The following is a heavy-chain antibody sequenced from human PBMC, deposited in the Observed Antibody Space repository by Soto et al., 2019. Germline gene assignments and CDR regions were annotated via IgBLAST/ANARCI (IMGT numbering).Heavy chain of an antibody. CDR2: INAGNGNT. V-gene: IGHV1-3*01. D-gene: IGHD2-2*01. Sequence: ASVKVSCKASGYTFTSYAMHWVRQAPGQRLEWMGWINAGNGNTKYSQKFQGRVTITRDASASTAYMELSSLRSEDTAVYDCARDPEGYCSSTSCYDAFDIWGQGTMVTVSS. CDR1: GYTFTSYA. CDR3: ARDPEGYCSSTSCYDAFDI. J-gene: IGHJ3*02.